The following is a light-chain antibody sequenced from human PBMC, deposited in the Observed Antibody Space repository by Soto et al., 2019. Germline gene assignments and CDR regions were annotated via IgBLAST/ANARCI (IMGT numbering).Light chain of an antibody. Sequence: DIQMTQSPSIWSAFVGNRFANPRRARQSMSSWLAWYQQKPGKATKLLIYKASGLESGVPSRFSGSGSGTDFTVTISSLQPDDFATYYCQQYNRYSPLNFGGGTKV. V-gene: IGKV1-5*03. CDR1: QSMSSW. J-gene: IGKJ4*01. CDR3: QQYNRYSPLN. CDR2: KAS.